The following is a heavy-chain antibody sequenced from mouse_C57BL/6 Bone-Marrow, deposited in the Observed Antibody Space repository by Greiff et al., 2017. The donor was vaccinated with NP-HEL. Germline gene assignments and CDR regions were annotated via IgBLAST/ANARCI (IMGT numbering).Heavy chain of an antibody. V-gene: IGHV2-2*01. J-gene: IGHJ3*01. CDR1: GFSLSSYG. CDR2: IWSGGGT. D-gene: IGHD1-3*01. CDR3: ARTNNPFAY. Sequence: VQLQQSGPGLVQPSQSLSITCTAPGFSLSSYGVHWVRQSPGKGLEWLGVIWSGGGTDYNAAFISRLGISKDNSTSQVFFMMNSLQTYDAATYYCARTNNPFAYCGQGTLVTVSA.